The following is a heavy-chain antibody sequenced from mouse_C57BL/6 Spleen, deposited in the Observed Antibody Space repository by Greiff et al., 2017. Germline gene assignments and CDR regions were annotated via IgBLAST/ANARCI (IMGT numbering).Heavy chain of an antibody. CDR2: IHPNSGST. CDR3: ARSSYYAMDY. CDR1: GYTFTRYW. J-gene: IGHJ4*01. Sequence: QVQLQQPGAELVKPGASVKLSCKASGYTFTRYWMHWVKQRPGQGLEWIGMIHPNSGSTNYNEKFKSKATLTVDKSSSTAYIQLSSLTSEDSAVYYCARSSYYAMDYWGQGTSVTVSS. D-gene: IGHD1-3*01. V-gene: IGHV1-64*01.